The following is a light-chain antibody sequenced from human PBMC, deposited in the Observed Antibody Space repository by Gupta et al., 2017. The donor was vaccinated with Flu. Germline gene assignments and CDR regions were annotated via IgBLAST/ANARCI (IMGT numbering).Light chain of an antibody. CDR3: AARDVRVSDLGV. Sequence: GDNLRSKYAGWYQQLPGQAPTLIISSSEHRPSGVPDRFSGSSSGNTASLAITGALSEDEAEYYCAARDVRVSDLGVFGGGTKLTVL. V-gene: IGLV3-19*01. CDR2: SSE. CDR1: NLRSKY. J-gene: IGLJ2*01.